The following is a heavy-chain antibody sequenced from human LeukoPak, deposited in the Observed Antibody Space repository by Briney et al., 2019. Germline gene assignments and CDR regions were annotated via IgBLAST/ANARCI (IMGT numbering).Heavy chain of an antibody. CDR1: GGTFSSYT. CDR2: IIPILGIA. Sequence: ASVKVSCKASGGTFSSYTISWVRQAPGQGLEWMGRIIPILGIANYAQKFQGRVTMTRDTSTSTVYMELSSLRSEDTAVYYCARVRRYCTNGVCYLYYFDYWGQGTLVTVSS. CDR3: ARVRRYCTNGVCYLYYFDY. D-gene: IGHD2-8*01. V-gene: IGHV1-69*02. J-gene: IGHJ4*02.